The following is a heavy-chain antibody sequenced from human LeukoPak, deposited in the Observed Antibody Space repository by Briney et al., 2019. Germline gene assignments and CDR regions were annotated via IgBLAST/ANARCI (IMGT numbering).Heavy chain of an antibody. Sequence: ASVKVSCKASGYTFTGYYMHWVRQAPGQGLEWMGWINPNSGGTNYAQKFQGWVTMTRDTSISTAYMELSSLRSEDTAVYYCARDSHYYDPTGYYGMDVWGQGTTVTVSS. CDR2: INPNSGGT. V-gene: IGHV1-2*04. J-gene: IGHJ6*02. D-gene: IGHD3-22*01. CDR1: GYTFTGYY. CDR3: ARDSHYYDPTGYYGMDV.